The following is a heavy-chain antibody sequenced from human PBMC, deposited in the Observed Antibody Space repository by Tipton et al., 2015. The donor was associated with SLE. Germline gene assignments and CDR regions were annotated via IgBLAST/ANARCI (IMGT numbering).Heavy chain of an antibody. CDR1: GFTVSSNY. J-gene: IGHJ6*03. CDR3: AKDRYSSPLYYMDV. D-gene: IGHD6-19*01. Sequence: SLRLSCAASGFTVSSNYMSWVRQAPGKGLEWVSGISWNSGSIGYADSVKGRFTISRDNAKNSLYLQMNSLRAEDTALYYCAKDRYSSPLYYMDVWGKGTTVTVSS. V-gene: IGHV3-9*01. CDR2: ISWNSGSI.